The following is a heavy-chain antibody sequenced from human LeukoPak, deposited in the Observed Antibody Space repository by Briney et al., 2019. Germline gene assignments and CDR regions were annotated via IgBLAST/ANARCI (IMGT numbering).Heavy chain of an antibody. CDR1: GFTVSSNY. Sequence: PGGSLRLSCAASGFTVSSNYMSWVRQAPGKGLEWVAFIRYDGSNKYYADSVKGRFTISRDNSKNTLYLQMNSLRAEDTAVYYCAKVPGYCSSTSCLSWGQGTLVTVSS. V-gene: IGHV3-30*02. CDR3: AKVPGYCSSTSCLS. D-gene: IGHD2-2*01. J-gene: IGHJ4*02. CDR2: IRYDGSNK.